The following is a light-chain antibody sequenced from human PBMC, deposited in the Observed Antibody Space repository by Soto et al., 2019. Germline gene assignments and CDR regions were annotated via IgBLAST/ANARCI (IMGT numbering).Light chain of an antibody. Sequence: QSALTQPRSVSGSPGQSVTISCTGTSSDVGTYNYVSWYQQHPGKAPKLMIYDVSQRPSGVPDRFSGSKSGNTASLTISGLHADDESDYYCFSYAGSYTSVFGGGTKLTVL. CDR3: FSYAGSYTSV. CDR1: SSDVGTYNY. CDR2: DVS. J-gene: IGLJ2*01. V-gene: IGLV2-11*01.